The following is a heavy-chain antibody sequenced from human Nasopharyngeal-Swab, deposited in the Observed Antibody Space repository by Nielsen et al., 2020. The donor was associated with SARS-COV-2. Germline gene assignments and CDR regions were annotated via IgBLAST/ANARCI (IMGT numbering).Heavy chain of an antibody. D-gene: IGHD5-24*01. J-gene: IGHJ6*02. V-gene: IGHV2-26*01. CDR3: ARKMYYFHAMDV. CDR2: FLSTGEP. Sequence: WIRQPPGKALEWLAHFLSTGEPSYSSSLKRRLTVSEDTSKSQVVLTMTNMDPADTATYYCARKMYYFHAMDVWGQGTTVTVSS.